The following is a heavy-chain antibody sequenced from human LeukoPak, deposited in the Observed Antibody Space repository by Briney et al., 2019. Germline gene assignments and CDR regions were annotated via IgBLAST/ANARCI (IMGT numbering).Heavy chain of an antibody. CDR2: IYTSGST. Sequence: SETLSLTCTVSGGSISSYYWSWIRQPAGKGLEWIGRIYTSGSTNYNPSLKSRVTMSVDTSKNQFSLKLSSVTAADTAVYYCASVEMATPYFDYWGQGTLVTVSS. J-gene: IGHJ4*02. D-gene: IGHD5-24*01. CDR1: GGSISSYY. V-gene: IGHV4-4*07. CDR3: ASVEMATPYFDY.